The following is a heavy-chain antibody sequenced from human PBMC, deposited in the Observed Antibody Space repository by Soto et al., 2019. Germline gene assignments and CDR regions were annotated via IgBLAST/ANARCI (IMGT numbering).Heavy chain of an antibody. CDR2: INPKFGDT. J-gene: IGHJ6*02. Sequence: QVQLVQSGAEVKEPGDSVRVSCEASGYTFSAYYIHWVRQAPGQGLEWMGWINPKFGDTPYAHDFQGRVTMTRDMSISTVYMELSRLTSDDTAIYYCARNMDYYYGPGSGNGHGVWGQGTTVTV. CDR1: GYTFSAYY. CDR3: ARNMDYYYGPGSGNGHGV. V-gene: IGHV1-2*02. D-gene: IGHD3-10*01.